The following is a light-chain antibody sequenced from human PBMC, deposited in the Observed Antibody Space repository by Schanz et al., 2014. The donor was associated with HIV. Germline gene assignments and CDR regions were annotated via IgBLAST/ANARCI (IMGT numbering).Light chain of an antibody. Sequence: QSVLTQPPSASGTPGQRVTLSCSGSSSNIGSNTVHWYQQLPGTAPKLLIYSNNQRPSGVPGRLSGSKSGTSASLAISGLQSEDEADYYCAVWDDSLKGVVFGGGTKLTVL. CDR1: SSNIGSNT. CDR3: AVWDDSLKGVV. J-gene: IGLJ2*01. CDR2: SNN. V-gene: IGLV1-44*01.